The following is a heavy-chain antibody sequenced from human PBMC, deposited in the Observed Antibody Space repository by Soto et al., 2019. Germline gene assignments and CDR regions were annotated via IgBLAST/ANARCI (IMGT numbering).Heavy chain of an antibody. CDR2: IFSNDEK. CDR3: ARIPRRLGYSSSYDP. D-gene: IGHD6-6*01. CDR1: GFSLSNARMG. J-gene: IGHJ5*02. V-gene: IGHV2-26*01. Sequence: QVTLKESGPVLVKPTETLTLTCTVSGFSLSNARMGVSWIRQPPGKALEWLAHIFSNDEKSYSTSLKSRLTTXXDXSXXQVVLTMTNMDPVDTATYYCARIPRRLGYSSSYDPWGQGTLVTVSS.